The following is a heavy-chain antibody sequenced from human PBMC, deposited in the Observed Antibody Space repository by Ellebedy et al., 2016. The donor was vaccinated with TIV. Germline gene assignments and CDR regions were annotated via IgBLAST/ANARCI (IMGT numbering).Heavy chain of an antibody. CDR2: IKEDGGEK. V-gene: IGHV3-7*01. J-gene: IGHJ6*03. CDR3: ARRYMDV. Sequence: GGSLRLXXAASGFIFSDYWMHWVRQAPGKGLEWVANIKEDGGEKYYVDSVKGRFTISRDNTKNSLYLQMNSLRAEDTAVYYCARRYMDVWGRGTTVTVSS. CDR1: GFIFSDYW.